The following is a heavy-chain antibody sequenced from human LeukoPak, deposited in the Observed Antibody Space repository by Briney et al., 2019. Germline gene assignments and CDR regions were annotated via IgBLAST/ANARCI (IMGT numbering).Heavy chain of an antibody. CDR2: VYYSGST. CDR3: ARGGSSGAYYYYYYGMDV. V-gene: IGHV4-59*06. CDR1: GGSISSYY. D-gene: IGHD3-22*01. J-gene: IGHJ6*02. Sequence: SETLSLTCTVSGGSISSYYWSWIRQHPGKGLEWIGYVYYSGSTYYNPSLKSRVTISVDTSKNQFSLRLSSVTAADTAVYYCARGGSSGAYYYYYYGMDVWGQGTTVTVSS.